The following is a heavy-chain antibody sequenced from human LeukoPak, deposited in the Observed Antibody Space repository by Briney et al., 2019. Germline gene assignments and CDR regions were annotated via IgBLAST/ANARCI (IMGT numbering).Heavy chain of an antibody. CDR2: ISGSGGST. D-gene: IGHD3-3*01. Sequence: GGSLRLSCAASGFTFSSYAMSWVRPAPGKGLEWVSAISGSGGSTHYADSVKGRFTISRVNSKNTLYLQMNSLRAEDTAVYYCAKRETYYDFWSGYYLDYWGQGTLVTVSS. CDR3: AKRETYYDFWSGYYLDY. V-gene: IGHV3-23*01. J-gene: IGHJ4*02. CDR1: GFTFSSYA.